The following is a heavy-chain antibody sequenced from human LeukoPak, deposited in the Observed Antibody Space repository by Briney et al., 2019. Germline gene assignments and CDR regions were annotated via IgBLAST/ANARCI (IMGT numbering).Heavy chain of an antibody. CDR1: GLTFSSYW. D-gene: IGHD5-12*01. V-gene: IGHV3-7*01. CDR2: IKQDGSEK. CDR3: ARDHEWLRYFDY. Sequence: GGSLRLSCAASGLTFSSYWMSWVRQAPGKGLEWVANIKQDGSEKYYVDSVKGRFTISRDNAKNSLYLQMNSLRAEDTAVYYCARDHEWLRYFDYWGQGTLVTVSS. J-gene: IGHJ4*02.